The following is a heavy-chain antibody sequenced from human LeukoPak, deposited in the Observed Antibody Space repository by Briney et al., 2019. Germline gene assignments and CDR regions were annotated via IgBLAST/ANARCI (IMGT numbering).Heavy chain of an antibody. CDR2: IYYSGGT. CDR3: AGHRDDYDILTGEFDY. V-gene: IGHV4-39*01. D-gene: IGHD3-9*01. J-gene: IGHJ4*02. Sequence: PSETLSLACTVSGGSISSSSYYWGWIRQPPGKGLEWIGSIYYSGGTYYNPSLKSRVTISVDTSKNQFSLELSSVTAADTAVYYCAGHRDDYDILTGEFDYWGQGTLVTVSS. CDR1: GGSISSSSYY.